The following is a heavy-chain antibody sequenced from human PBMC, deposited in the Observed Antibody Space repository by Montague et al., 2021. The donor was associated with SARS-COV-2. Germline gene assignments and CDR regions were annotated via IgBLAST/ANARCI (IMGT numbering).Heavy chain of an antibody. CDR2: ISGSGGSA. J-gene: IGHJ4*02. CDR1: GFTFSSYA. CDR3: VKERWPQLNFDS. D-gene: IGHD5-24*01. V-gene: IGHV3-23*01. Sequence: SLRLSCAASGFTFSSYALTWVRQAPGKGLEWVSFISGSGGSAYYADSVEGRFTISRDNYENTVHLQMTSLRAEDMAMYYCVKERWPQLNFDSWGQGTLVAVSS.